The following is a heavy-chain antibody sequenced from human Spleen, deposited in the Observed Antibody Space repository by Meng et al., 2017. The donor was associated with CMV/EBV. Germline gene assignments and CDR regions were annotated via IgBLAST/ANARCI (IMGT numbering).Heavy chain of an antibody. CDR2: MKRDGSEK. V-gene: IGHV3-7*01. CDR3: ARVRGDYIPHPVDY. CDR1: GFTFSYYW. D-gene: IGHD4-17*01. J-gene: IGHJ4*02. Sequence: GGSLRLSCAASGFTFSYYWMSWVRQAPGKGLEWVANMKRDGSEKYYLDSVKGRFTISRDNAKNSLYLQMNYLRGEDTAVYYCARVRGDYIPHPVDYWGQGTLVTVSS.